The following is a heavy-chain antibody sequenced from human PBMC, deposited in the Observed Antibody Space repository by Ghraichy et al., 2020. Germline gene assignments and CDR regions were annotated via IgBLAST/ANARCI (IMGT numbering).Heavy chain of an antibody. CDR3: ARDPNGDYVGAFDM. Sequence: GESLNISCAASGFTFSSYAMTWIRQTPGKGLEWVSSMTGSGTSTYNIDSVKGRFTISRDNSKNTLYLQMNSLRAEDTAIYYCARDPNGDYVGAFDMWGQGTMVTVSS. J-gene: IGHJ3*02. CDR2: MTGSGTST. D-gene: IGHD4-17*01. CDR1: GFTFSSYA. V-gene: IGHV3-23*01.